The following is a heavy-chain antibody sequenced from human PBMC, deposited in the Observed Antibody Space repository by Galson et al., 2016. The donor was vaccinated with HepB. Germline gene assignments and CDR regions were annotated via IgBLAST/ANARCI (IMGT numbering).Heavy chain of an antibody. J-gene: IGHJ4*02. CDR3: AVIRRRFCSGGSCRPIDS. Sequence: ETLSLTCTVSGGSISNSPHYWGWIRQPPGKGLEWIGSIYYSGITYYNPSLKNRVSISVDTSKNQFSLKLDSVTAADTAVYYCAVIRRRFCSGGSCRPIDSWGQGTLVIVSS. CDR1: GGSISNSPHY. V-gene: IGHV4-39*01. CDR2: IYYSGIT. D-gene: IGHD2-15*01.